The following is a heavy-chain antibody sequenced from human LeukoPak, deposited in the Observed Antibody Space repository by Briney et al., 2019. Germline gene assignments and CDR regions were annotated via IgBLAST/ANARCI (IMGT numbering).Heavy chain of an antibody. J-gene: IGHJ4*02. CDR2: IYYSGST. Sequence: SSETLSLTCTVSGGSISSYYWSWIRQPPGKGLXXXXXIYYSGSTNYNPSLKSRVTISVDTSKNQFSLKLSSVTAADTAVYYCARAEDCGGDCYHFDYWGQGTLVTVSS. D-gene: IGHD2-21*02. CDR1: GGSISSYY. CDR3: ARAEDCGGDCYHFDY. V-gene: IGHV4-59*01.